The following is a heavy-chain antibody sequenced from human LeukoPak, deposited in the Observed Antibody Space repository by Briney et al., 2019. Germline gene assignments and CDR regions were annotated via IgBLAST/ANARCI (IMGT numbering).Heavy chain of an antibody. CDR3: ARLEPANWGSGPDY. J-gene: IGHJ4*02. V-gene: IGHV4-4*07. CDR2: IYSTGTT. Sequence: SETLSLTCTVSGGSISGYYWSWIRQPAGGVLESMGVIYSTGTTTYNASLRSRVTISVDQSKSQFSLKLTSVTAADTAVYYCARLEPANWGSGPDYWGQGTLVTVSS. D-gene: IGHD7-27*01. CDR1: GGSISGYY.